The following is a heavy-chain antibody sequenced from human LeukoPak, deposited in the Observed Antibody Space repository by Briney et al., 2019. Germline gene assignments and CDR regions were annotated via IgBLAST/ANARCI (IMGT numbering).Heavy chain of an antibody. CDR2: VNPNSGGT. D-gene: IGHD4-17*01. V-gene: IGHV1-2*02. Sequence: ASVKVSCKAAGYSFTKYYMHWVRQAPGQGLEWMGWVNPNSGGTNYAQKFQGRVTMTRDTSISTANMELSGLRSDDTAVYYCARDSDYASDYWGQGTLVTVSS. CDR1: GYSFTKYY. CDR3: ARDSDYASDY. J-gene: IGHJ4*02.